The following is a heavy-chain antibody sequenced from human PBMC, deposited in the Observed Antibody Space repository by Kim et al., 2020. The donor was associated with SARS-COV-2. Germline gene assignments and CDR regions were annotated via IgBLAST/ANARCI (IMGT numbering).Heavy chain of an antibody. D-gene: IGHD3-22*01. J-gene: IGHJ4*02. V-gene: IGHV3-74*01. Sequence: ADSGKGRFTPSRDNAKNTLYLEMNNLRVEDTAVYYCARVPHYDSSGYYFDYWGQGTLVSVSP. CDR3: ARVPHYDSSGYYFDY.